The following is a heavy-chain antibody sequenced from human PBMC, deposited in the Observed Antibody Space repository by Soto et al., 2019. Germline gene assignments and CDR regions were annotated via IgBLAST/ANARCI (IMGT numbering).Heavy chain of an antibody. CDR3: ARSPGGVVTAMYYFDY. Sequence: ASLKVSCKASGYTFTGYYMHWVRQAPGQGLEWMGWINPNSGGTNYAQKFQGWVTMTRDTSISTAYMELSRLRSDDTAVYYCARSPGGVVTAMYYFDYWGQGTLVTVSS. V-gene: IGHV1-2*04. CDR2: INPNSGGT. D-gene: IGHD2-21*02. J-gene: IGHJ4*02. CDR1: GYTFTGYY.